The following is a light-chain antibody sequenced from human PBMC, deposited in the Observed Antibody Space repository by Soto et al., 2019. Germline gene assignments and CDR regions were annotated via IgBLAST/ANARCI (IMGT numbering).Light chain of an antibody. V-gene: IGKV1-6*01. CDR3: LQDYNYPLVT. CDR2: AAS. CDR1: QGIRND. Sequence: AIQMTQSPSSLSASVGDRVTITCRASQGIRNDLGWYQQKPGKAPKLLIYAASSLQSGVPSRFGGSGSGTDFTLTISSLQPEDFATYYCLQDYNYPLVTFGQGTKLEIK. J-gene: IGKJ2*01.